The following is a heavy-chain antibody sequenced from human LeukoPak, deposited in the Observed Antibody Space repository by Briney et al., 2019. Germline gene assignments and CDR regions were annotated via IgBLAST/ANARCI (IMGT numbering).Heavy chain of an antibody. Sequence: GASVKLSRKASGYTFTGYYMHWVRQAPGQGLEWMGLINPNSGGTNYAQKFQGRVTMTRDTSISTAYMELSRLRSDDTAVYYCARDRAYSRPINAFDIWGQGTVVTVSS. J-gene: IGHJ3*02. D-gene: IGHD6-13*01. CDR2: INPNSGGT. CDR3: ARDRAYSRPINAFDI. CDR1: GYTFTGYY. V-gene: IGHV1-2*02.